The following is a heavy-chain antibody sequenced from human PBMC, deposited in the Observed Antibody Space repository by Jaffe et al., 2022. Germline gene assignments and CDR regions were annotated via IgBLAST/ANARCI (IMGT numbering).Heavy chain of an antibody. CDR1: GGSISSYY. CDR3: ARVDILTGYGWFDP. D-gene: IGHD3-9*01. Sequence: QVQLQESGPGLVKPSETLSLTCTVSGGSISSYYWSWIRQPPGKGLEWIGYIYYSGSTNYNPSLKSRVTISVDTSKNQFSLKLSSVTAADTAVYYCARVDILTGYGWFDPWGQGTLVTVSS. V-gene: IGHV4-59*01. J-gene: IGHJ5*02. CDR2: IYYSGST.